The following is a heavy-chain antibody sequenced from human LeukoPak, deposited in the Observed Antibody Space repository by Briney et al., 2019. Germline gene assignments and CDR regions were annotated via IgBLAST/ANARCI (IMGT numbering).Heavy chain of an antibody. D-gene: IGHD3-9*01. J-gene: IGHJ4*02. V-gene: IGHV3-7*01. CDR1: GFTFSSYW. CDR3: ARATYYDILTGYYWGGLVY. CDR2: IKQDGSEK. Sequence: GGSLRLSCAASGFTFSSYWMSWVRQAPGKGLEWVANIKQDGSEKYYVDSVKGRFTISRDNAKNSLYLQMNSLRAEDTAVYYCARATYYDILTGYYWGGLVYWGQGTLVTVSS.